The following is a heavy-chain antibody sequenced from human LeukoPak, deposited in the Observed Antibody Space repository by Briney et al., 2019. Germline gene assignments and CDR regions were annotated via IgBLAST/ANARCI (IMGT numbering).Heavy chain of an antibody. D-gene: IGHD4-17*01. J-gene: IGHJ4*02. CDR3: ASFGYYGDLYYFDY. V-gene: IGHV3-30*03. Sequence: GGSLRLSCAASGFTLSSYCMHWVRQAPGKGLEWVAVISYDGSNKYYADSVKGRFTISRDNSKNTLYLQMNSLRAEDTAVYYCASFGYYGDLYYFDYWGQGTLVTVSS. CDR2: ISYDGSNK. CDR1: GFTLSSYC.